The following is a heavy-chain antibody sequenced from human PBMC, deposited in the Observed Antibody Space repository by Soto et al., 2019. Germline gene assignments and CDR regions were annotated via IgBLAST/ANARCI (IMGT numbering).Heavy chain of an antibody. CDR1: GGSINTFY. J-gene: IGHJ4*02. Sequence: LETLSLTCTICGGSINTFYWCWVRQPAGKGLEWSGRIFSSGSTSFNPSLESRVAMSVDTSKNHFSLNLSSVTAADMAVYYCAREGSYSAYNFAHGIQLWSFDFWGQGALVTVSS. D-gene: IGHD5-12*01. CDR2: IFSSGST. CDR3: AREGSYSAYNFAHGIQLWSFDF. V-gene: IGHV4-4*07.